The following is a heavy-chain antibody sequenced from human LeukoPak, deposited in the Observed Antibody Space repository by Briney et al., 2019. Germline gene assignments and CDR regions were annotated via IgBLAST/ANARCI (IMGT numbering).Heavy chain of an antibody. CDR1: GFTFSRYS. Sequence: GGSLRLSCAASGFTFSRYSMNWVRQAPGKGLEWVSTISSASTYIYYADSVEGRFTISRDNAKNSVFLQMNSLTVDDTAVYFYTRDLSFGHPGGFDYWGQGSLVTVSS. CDR2: ISSASTYI. J-gene: IGHJ4*02. D-gene: IGHD3-16*01. V-gene: IGHV3-21*01. CDR3: TRDLSFGHPGGFDY.